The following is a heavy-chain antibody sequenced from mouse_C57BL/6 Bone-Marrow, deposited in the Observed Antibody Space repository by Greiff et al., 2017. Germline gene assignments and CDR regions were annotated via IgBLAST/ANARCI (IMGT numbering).Heavy chain of an antibody. CDR1: GFTFSSYG. CDR3: ARGGVGGRDY. V-gene: IGHV5-6*01. Sequence: EVKLVESGGDLVKPGGSLKLSCAASGFTFSSYGMSWVRQTPDKRLEWVATISSGGSYTYYPDSVKGRFTISRDNAKNTLYLQMSSLKSEDTAMYYCARGGVGGRDYWGQGTTLTVSS. CDR2: ISSGGSYT. J-gene: IGHJ2*01. D-gene: IGHD1-1*02.